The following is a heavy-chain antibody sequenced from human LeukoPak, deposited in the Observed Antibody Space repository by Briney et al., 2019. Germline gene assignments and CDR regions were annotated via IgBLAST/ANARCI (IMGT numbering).Heavy chain of an antibody. J-gene: IGHJ4*02. V-gene: IGHV4-30-4*01. CDR3: ASSTWGSSSLDY. D-gene: IGHD6-6*01. CDR1: GGSISSGDYY. CDR2: IYYSGST. Sequence: SETLSLTCTVSGGSISSGDYYRSWIRQPPGKGLEWIGYIYYSGSTYYNPSLKSRVTISVDTSKNQFSLKLSSVTAAGTAVYYCASSTWGSSSLDYWGQGTLVTVSS.